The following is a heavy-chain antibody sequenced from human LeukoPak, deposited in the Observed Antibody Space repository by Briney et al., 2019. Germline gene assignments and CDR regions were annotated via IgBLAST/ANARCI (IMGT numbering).Heavy chain of an antibody. CDR3: ARDSGPHGTFDY. CDR1: GFTFSSYI. Sequence: GGSLRLSCAASGFTFSSYIMIWVRQAPGKGLEWVSSISSSSSYIYYADSVKGRFTISRDNAKNSLYLQMNSLRAEDTAVYYCARDSGPHGTFDYWGQGTLVTVSS. D-gene: IGHD6-19*01. V-gene: IGHV3-21*01. CDR2: ISSSSSYI. J-gene: IGHJ4*02.